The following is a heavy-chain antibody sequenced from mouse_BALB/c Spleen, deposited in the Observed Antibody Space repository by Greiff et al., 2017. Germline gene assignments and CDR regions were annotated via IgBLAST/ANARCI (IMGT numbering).Heavy chain of an antibody. CDR2: IDPANGNT. Sequence: VQLQQSGAELVKPGASVKLSCTASGFNIKDTYMHWVKQRPEQGLEWIGRIDPANGNTKYDPKFQGKATITADTSSNTAYLQLSSLTSEDTAVYYCARWMIYYDYDYAYWGQGTLVTVSA. J-gene: IGHJ3*01. CDR3: ARWMIYYDYDYAY. CDR1: GFNIKDTY. D-gene: IGHD2-4*01. V-gene: IGHV14-3*02.